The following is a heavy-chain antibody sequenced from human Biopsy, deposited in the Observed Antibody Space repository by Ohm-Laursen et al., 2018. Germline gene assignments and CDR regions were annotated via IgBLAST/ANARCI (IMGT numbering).Heavy chain of an antibody. J-gene: IGHJ4*02. CDR2: INCKTGAT. D-gene: IGHD2-8*01. CDR1: SYTFSDYN. V-gene: IGHV1-2*02. CDR3: ARDPLNGHKHFDY. Sequence: ASVSVFCKASSYTFSDYNIHWMRQAPGHGLEWLGYINCKTGATNYAQKFQGTVTMTRDKSISTAYLAMGSLRSADPAIYYCARDPLNGHKHFDYWGQGSLVTVSS.